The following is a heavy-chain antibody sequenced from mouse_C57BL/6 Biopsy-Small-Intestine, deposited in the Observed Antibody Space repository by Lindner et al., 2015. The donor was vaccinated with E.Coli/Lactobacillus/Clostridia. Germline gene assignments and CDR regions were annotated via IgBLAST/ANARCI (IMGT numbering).Heavy chain of an antibody. CDR2: ISSGSSTI. V-gene: IGHV5-17*01. CDR3: ARRRGYAMDY. CDR1: GFTFSDYG. J-gene: IGHJ4*01. Sequence: VQLQESGGGLVMPGGSLKLSCAASGFTFSDYGMHWVRQAPEKGLEWVAYISSGSSTIYCADTVKGRFTISRDSAKNTLFLQMTSLRSEDTAMYYCARRRGYAMDYWGQGTSVTVSS.